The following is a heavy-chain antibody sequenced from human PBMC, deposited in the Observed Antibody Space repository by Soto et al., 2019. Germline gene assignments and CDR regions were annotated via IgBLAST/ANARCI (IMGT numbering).Heavy chain of an antibody. D-gene: IGHD3-3*01. CDR1: GGTFSSYA. J-gene: IGHJ6*02. V-gene: IGHV1-69*01. CDR3: ARVHTRFWCGYHPPPGGYGMDV. CDR2: IIPIFGTA. Sequence: QVQLVQSGAEVKKPGSSVKVSCKASGGTFSSYAISWVRQAPGQGLEWMGGIIPIFGTANYAQKFQGRVTITADESTSTADMELSSLRSEDTAVYYCARVHTRFWCGYHPPPGGYGMDVWGQGTTVTVSS.